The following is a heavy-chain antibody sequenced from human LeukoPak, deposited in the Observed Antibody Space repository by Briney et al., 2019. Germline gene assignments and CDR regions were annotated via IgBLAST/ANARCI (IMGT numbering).Heavy chain of an antibody. CDR2: ITGSGSNT. CDR1: GFTFSSYG. CDR3: AKDALPYRYFDQ. J-gene: IGHJ4*02. V-gene: IGHV3-23*01. D-gene: IGHD1-14*01. Sequence: GGSLRLSCAASGFTFSSYGMNWVRQAPGKGLEWVSSITGSGSNTFNADSVKGRFTISRDNSKNTLYLQMNGLTAEDTAIYYCAKDALPYRYFDQWGQGTLVTVSS.